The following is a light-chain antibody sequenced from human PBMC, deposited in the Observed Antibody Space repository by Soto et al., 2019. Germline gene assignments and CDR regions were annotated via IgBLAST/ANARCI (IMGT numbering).Light chain of an antibody. Sequence: QSVLTQPPSVSEAPGQRVTISCTGSSSNIGAGYEAHWYQQVPGTAPKLLIYENNNRPSGVPDRFSGSKSGNTASLTISGLQAEDEADYYCSSYTSSSTLVVFGGGTKVTVL. J-gene: IGLJ2*01. CDR1: SSNIGAGYE. CDR2: ENN. V-gene: IGLV1-40*01. CDR3: SSYTSSSTLVV.